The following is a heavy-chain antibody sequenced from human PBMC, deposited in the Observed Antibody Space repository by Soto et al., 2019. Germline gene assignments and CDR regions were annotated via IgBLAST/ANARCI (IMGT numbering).Heavy chain of an antibody. CDR2: VSAYNGKT. J-gene: IGHJ5*02. V-gene: IGHV1-18*01. Sequence: QVQLLQSGGEVREPGGSVKVSCKTSGYRFDIFGINWVRQAPGQGLEWMGWVSAYNGKTNYAQKFQGRVTMSTDTSTSTAYMELRTLRSDDSAFYYCARYPHEFWESYFFDPLGQGTLVTVSA. D-gene: IGHD3-3*01. CDR1: GYRFDIFG. CDR3: ARYPHEFWESYFFDP.